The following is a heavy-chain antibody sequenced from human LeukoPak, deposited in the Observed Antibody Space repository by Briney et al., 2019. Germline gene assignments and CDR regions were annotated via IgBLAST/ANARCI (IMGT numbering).Heavy chain of an antibody. CDR1: GYIFTGYY. V-gene: IGHV1-2*02. CDR2: INPKNGGT. D-gene: IGHD1-1*01. Sequence: ASVKVSCKASGYIFTGYYIHWVRQAPGQGLEWVGWINPKNGGTNYAQKFEGRVIMTRDTSSTVYMEVRRLRSDDTAIYYCARDGASIDDQYYGLDVWGQGTTVTVSS. J-gene: IGHJ6*02. CDR3: ARDGASIDDQYYGLDV.